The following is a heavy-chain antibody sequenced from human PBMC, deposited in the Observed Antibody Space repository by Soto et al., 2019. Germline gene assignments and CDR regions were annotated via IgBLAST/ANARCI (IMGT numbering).Heavy chain of an antibody. V-gene: IGHV4-59*01. J-gene: IGHJ5*02. CDR3: ARAAAGKYNWFDP. D-gene: IGHD2-2*01. CDR1: GGSISSYY. Sequence: PSETLSLTCTVSGGSISSYYWSWIRQPPGKGLEWIGYIYYSGSTNYNPSLKSRVTISVDTSKNQFSLKLSSVTAADTAVYYCARAAAGKYNWFDPWGQGTLVTVPS. CDR2: IYYSGST.